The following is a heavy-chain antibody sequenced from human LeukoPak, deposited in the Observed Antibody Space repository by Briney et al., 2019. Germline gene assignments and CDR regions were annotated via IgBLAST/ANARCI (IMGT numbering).Heavy chain of an antibody. CDR3: ARIYYYDSSGYYNLPFDY. Sequence: ASVKVSCKASGYTFTGYYMHWVRQAPGQGLEWMGRINPNSGGTNYAQKFQGRVTMTRDTSISTAYMELSRLRSDDTAVYYCARIYYYDSSGYYNLPFDYWGQGTLVTVSS. D-gene: IGHD3-22*01. V-gene: IGHV1-2*06. CDR2: INPNSGGT. J-gene: IGHJ4*02. CDR1: GYTFTGYY.